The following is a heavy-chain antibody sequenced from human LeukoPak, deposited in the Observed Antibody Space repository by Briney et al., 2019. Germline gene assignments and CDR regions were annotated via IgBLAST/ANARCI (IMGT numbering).Heavy chain of an antibody. CDR1: GFTFSSYW. Sequence: GGSLRLSCAASGFTFSSYWMSWVRQAPGKGLEWVANIKQDGSEKYYVDSVKGRFTISRDNAKNSLYLQMNSLRAEDTAVYYCARDYDFWSGYYIRGFDYWGQGTLVTVSS. D-gene: IGHD3-3*01. CDR2: IKQDGSEK. V-gene: IGHV3-7*01. J-gene: IGHJ4*02. CDR3: ARDYDFWSGYYIRGFDY.